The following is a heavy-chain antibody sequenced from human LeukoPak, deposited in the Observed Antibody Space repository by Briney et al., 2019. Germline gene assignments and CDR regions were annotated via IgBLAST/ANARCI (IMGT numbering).Heavy chain of an antibody. CDR1: GYAFNNYA. V-gene: IGHV7-4-1*01. J-gene: IGHJ6*02. CDR2: INTNTGDP. CDR3: ARGASYYDSSGYKSPYYYYHYGMDV. D-gene: IGHD3-22*01. Sequence: APVKVSCKASGYAFNNYAMNWLRQAPGQGLQWMGWINTNTGDPTYGQGFTGRFVFSLDTSVSTAYLQIYYLKAEDTAVYYCARGASYYDSSGYKSPYYYYHYGMDVWGQGTTVTVSS.